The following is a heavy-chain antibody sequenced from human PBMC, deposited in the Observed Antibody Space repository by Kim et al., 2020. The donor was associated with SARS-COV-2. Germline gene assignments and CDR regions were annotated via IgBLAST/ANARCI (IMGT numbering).Heavy chain of an antibody. CDR1: GFNFSSYG. J-gene: IGHJ5*02. D-gene: IGHD3-10*01. V-gene: IGHV3-33*01. CDR3: VRDLGTYPHNWFDP. Sequence: GGSLRLSCAASGFNFSSYGMHWVRQTPGKGLEWVAIIWYDGSNKYHADSVKGRFTISRDDSKNMLYLQMNSLRAEDTAVYYCVRDLGTYPHNWFDPWGQGTLVTVAS. CDR2: IWYDGSNK.